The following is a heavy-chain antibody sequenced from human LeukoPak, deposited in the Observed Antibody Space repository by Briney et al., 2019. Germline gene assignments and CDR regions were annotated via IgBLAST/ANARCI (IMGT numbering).Heavy chain of an antibody. D-gene: IGHD3-22*01. CDR2: IYYSGST. CDR3: ARAHYYDSSLLDY. CDR1: GGSISSGDYY. J-gene: IGHJ4*02. Sequence: SQTLSLTCTVSGGSISSGDYYWSWIRQPPGKGLEWIGYIYYSGSTYYNPSLKSRVTISVDTSKNQFSLKLSSVTAADTAVCYCARAHYYDSSLLDYWGQGTLVTVSS. V-gene: IGHV4-30-4*01.